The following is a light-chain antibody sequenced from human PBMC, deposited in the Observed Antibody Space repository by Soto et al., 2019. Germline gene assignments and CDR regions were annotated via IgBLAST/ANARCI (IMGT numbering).Light chain of an antibody. CDR3: CSYAGSRTYV. V-gene: IGLV2-23*01. J-gene: IGLJ1*01. CDR1: SSDVGIYNL. CDR2: EGS. Sequence: QSVLTQPASVSGSPGQSITISCTGTSSDVGIYNLVSWYQQHPGKAPKLMIYEGSKRPSGVSNRFSGSKSGNTASLTISGLQAEDEADYYCCSYAGSRTYVFGTGTKVTVL.